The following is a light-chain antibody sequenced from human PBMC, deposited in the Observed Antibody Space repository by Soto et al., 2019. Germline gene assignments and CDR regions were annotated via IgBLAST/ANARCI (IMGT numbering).Light chain of an antibody. CDR2: GAS. CDR3: QQYYAYPRT. J-gene: IGKJ1*01. V-gene: IGKV1-17*03. CDR1: QGINHY. Sequence: DIEMPRSPSGISASVRERVIMTCLASQGINHYLAWYQQKPGKAPKLLVHGASTLQSGVPSRFSGSGSGTEFTLTINFLQPEDFSAYYCQQYYAYPRTFGQGTKVDIK.